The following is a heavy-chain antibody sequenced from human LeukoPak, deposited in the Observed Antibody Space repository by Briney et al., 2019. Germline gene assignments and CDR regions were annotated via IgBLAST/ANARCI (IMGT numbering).Heavy chain of an antibody. J-gene: IGHJ3*02. CDR3: AREDAYYDILTGAFDI. V-gene: IGHV3-23*01. Sequence: GGSLRLSCAASGFTFSSYGMSWVRQAPGKGLEWVSAISGSSDSTYYADSVKGRFTISRDNSKNTLYLQMNSLRAEDTAVYYCAREDAYYDILTGAFDIWGQGTMVTVSS. D-gene: IGHD3-9*01. CDR2: ISGSSDST. CDR1: GFTFSSYG.